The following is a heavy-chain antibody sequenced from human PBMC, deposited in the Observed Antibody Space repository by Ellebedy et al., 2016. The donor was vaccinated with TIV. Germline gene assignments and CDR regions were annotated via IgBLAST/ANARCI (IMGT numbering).Heavy chain of an antibody. CDR1: GGPFSDYY. Sequence: SQTLSLTCVVDGGPFSDYYWSWIRQSPGKGLEWLGEINDSGSTTYNPSLRSRVSISVDTSKKQVSLNVTSVTAADTAVYYCARVARWSYYYGMDVWGQGATVTVSS. V-gene: IGHV4-34*01. D-gene: IGHD4-23*01. J-gene: IGHJ6*01. CDR3: ARVARWSYYYGMDV. CDR2: INDSGST.